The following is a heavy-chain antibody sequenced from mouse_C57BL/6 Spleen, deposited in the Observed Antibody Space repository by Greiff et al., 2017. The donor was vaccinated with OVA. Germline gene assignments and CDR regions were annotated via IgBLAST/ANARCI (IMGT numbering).Heavy chain of an antibody. CDR2: LSYDGSN. Sequence: DVQLQESGPGLVKPSQSLSLTCSVTGYSITSGYYWNWIRQFPGNKLEWMGYLSYDGSNNYNPSLKNRISITRDTSQNQFFLKLNSVTTEDTATYYCARGLRVDYWGQGTTLTVSS. V-gene: IGHV3-6*01. CDR1: GYSITSGYY. CDR3: ARGLRVDY. J-gene: IGHJ2*01. D-gene: IGHD3-2*02.